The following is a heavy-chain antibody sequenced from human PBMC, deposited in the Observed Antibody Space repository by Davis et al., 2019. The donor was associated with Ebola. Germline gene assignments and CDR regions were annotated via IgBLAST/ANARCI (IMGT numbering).Heavy chain of an antibody. CDR1: GFTFSRYG. J-gene: IGHJ2*01. CDR2: ISYDGGSK. V-gene: IGHV3-30*18. D-gene: IGHD5-18*01. CDR3: AKPEMGYSYALGWYFDL. Sequence: GESLKISCAASGFTFSRYGMHWVRQAPGKGLEWVAVISYDGGSKSYADSVKGRFTSSRDNSNNTLYLHMNSLRAEDTALYYCAKPEMGYSYALGWYFDLWGRGTLVTVSS.